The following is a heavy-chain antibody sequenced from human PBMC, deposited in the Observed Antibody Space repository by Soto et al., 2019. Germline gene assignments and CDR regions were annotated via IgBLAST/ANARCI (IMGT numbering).Heavy chain of an antibody. CDR3: ARRQSSSWYGL. Sequence: QLQLQESGPGLVKPSETLSLTCTVSGGSISSSSYYWGWIRQPPGKGLEWMGSIYYSGSTYYNPSLKSRVTISVDTSKNQFSLKLSSVTAADTAVYYCARRQSSSWYGLWGQGTLVTVSS. D-gene: IGHD6-13*01. CDR2: IYYSGST. J-gene: IGHJ4*02. V-gene: IGHV4-39*01. CDR1: GGSISSSSYY.